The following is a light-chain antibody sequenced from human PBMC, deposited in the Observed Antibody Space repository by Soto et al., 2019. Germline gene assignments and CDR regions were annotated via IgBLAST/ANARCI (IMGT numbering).Light chain of an antibody. J-gene: IGKJ1*01. CDR3: QQYNSYSRT. V-gene: IGKV1-5*03. CDR2: QAS. Sequence: DIQVTQSPSTLSASVGDRVTITCRASQSIGSWLAWYQQKPGKAPKLLIYQASSLESGVPSRFSGSGSGTEFTLTISSLQPDDFATDYCQQYNSYSRTFGQGTKVEIK. CDR1: QSIGSW.